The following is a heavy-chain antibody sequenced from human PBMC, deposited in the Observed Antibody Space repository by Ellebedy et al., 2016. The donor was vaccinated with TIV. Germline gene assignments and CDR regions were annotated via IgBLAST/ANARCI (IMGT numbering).Heavy chain of an antibody. D-gene: IGHD3-22*01. CDR1: GGTFSSYA. J-gene: IGHJ4*02. CDR2: IIPIFGTA. CDR3: ARDPGYYYDSSGH. V-gene: IGHV1-69*13. Sequence: AASVKVSCKASGGTFSSYAISWVRQAPGQGLEWMGGIIPIFGTANYAQKFQGRVTITADESTSTAYMELSSLRSEDTAVYYCARDPGYYYDSSGHWGQGTLVTVSS.